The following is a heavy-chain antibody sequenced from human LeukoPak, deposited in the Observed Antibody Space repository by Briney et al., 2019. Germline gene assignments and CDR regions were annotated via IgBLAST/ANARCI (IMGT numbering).Heavy chain of an antibody. J-gene: IGHJ5*02. CDR2: IIPIFGTA. V-gene: IGHV1-69*05. Sequence: SVKVSCKASGGTFSSYAISWVRQAPGQGLEWMGGIIPIFGTANYAQKFQGRVTITTDESTSTAYMELSSLRSEDTAVYYCAHGGNSDAKDNWFDPWGRGTLVTVSS. D-gene: IGHD4-23*01. CDR1: GGTFSSYA. CDR3: AHGGNSDAKDNWFDP.